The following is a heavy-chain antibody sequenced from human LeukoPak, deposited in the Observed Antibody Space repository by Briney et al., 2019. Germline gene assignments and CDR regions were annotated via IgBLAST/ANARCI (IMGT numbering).Heavy chain of an antibody. Sequence: PSETLSLTCAVYGGSFSGYYWSWIRQPPGKGLEWIGEINQSGNTIYSPSLKSRLTILLDTPKNQFSLKLSSVTAADTAVYYCARGSGSGRYYNDYWGQGTLVSVSS. D-gene: IGHD3-10*01. CDR1: GGSFSGYY. J-gene: IGHJ4*02. CDR3: ARGSGSGRYYNDY. V-gene: IGHV4-34*01. CDR2: INQSGNT.